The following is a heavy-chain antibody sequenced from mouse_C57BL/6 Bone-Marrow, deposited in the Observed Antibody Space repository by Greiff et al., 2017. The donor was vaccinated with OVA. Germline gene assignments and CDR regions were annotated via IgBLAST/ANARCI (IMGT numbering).Heavy chain of an antibody. D-gene: IGHD1-1*01. J-gene: IGHJ3*01. CDR1: GYTFTSYW. CDR3: ARVHYYYGSSPFAY. Sequence: VQLQQPGAELVMPGASVKLSCKASGYTFTSYWMHWVKQRPGQGLEWIGEIDPSDSYTNYNQKFKGKSTLTVDKSSNTAYMQLSSLTSEDSAVYYCARVHYYYGSSPFAYWGQGTLVTVSA. CDR2: IDPSDSYT. V-gene: IGHV1-69*01.